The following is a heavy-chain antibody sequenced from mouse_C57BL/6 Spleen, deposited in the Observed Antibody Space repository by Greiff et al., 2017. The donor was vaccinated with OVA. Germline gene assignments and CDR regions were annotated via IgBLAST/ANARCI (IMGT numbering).Heavy chain of an antibody. Sequence: EVKLVESGGDLVKPGGSLKLSCAASGFTFSSYGMSWVRQTPDKRLEWVATISSGGSYTYYPDSVKGRFTISRDNAKNTLYLQMSSLKSEDTAMYYCARHYYGSSYGLDYFDYWGQGTTLTVSS. D-gene: IGHD1-1*01. J-gene: IGHJ2*01. CDR2: ISSGGSYT. CDR1: GFTFSSYG. V-gene: IGHV5-6*01. CDR3: ARHYYGSSYGLDYFDY.